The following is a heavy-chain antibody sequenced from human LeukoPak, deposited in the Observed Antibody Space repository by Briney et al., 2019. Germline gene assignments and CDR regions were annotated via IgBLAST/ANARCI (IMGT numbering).Heavy chain of an antibody. CDR2: IYYSGST. J-gene: IGHJ3*02. CDR3: ASLYFGSGSYYNVAVFDI. D-gene: IGHD3-10*01. Sequence: PSETLSLTCTVSGGSISSSSYYWSWIRQHPGKGLEWIGYIYYSGSTYYNPSLKSRVTISVDTSKNQFSLKLSSVTAADTAVYYCASLYFGSGSYYNVAVFDIWGQGTMVTVSS. V-gene: IGHV4-31*03. CDR1: GGSISSSSYY.